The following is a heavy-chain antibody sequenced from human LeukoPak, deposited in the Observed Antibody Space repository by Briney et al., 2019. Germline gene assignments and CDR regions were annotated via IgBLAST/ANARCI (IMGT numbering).Heavy chain of an antibody. CDR1: GGSISNYY. D-gene: IGHD3-22*01. V-gene: IGHV4-59*01. CDR2: IYYSGST. Sequence: SETLSLTCTVSGGSISNYYWNWIRQPPGKGLEWIGYIYYSGSTNYNPSLKSRVTISVDTSKNQFSLKLNSVTAADTAVYYCARGDGYYDRDDAFDIWGQGTMVTVSS. CDR3: ARGDGYYDRDDAFDI. J-gene: IGHJ3*02.